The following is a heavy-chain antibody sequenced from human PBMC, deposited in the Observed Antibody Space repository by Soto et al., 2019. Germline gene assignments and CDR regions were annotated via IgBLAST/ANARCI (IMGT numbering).Heavy chain of an antibody. V-gene: IGHV4-59*08. D-gene: IGHD3-3*01. CDR1: GGSISSYY. J-gene: IGHJ5*02. Sequence: PSETLSLTCTVSGGSISSYYWSWIRQPPGKGLEWIGYIYYSGSTNYNPSLKSRVTISVDTSKNQFSLKLSSVTAADTAVYYCARLIHPVTIFGVVTAYNWFDPWGQGTLVTVSS. CDR3: ARLIHPVTIFGVVTAYNWFDP. CDR2: IYYSGST.